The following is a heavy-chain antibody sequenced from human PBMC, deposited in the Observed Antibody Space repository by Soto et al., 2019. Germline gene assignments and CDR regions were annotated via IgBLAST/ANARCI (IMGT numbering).Heavy chain of an antibody. Sequence: SETLSLTCTVSGASISSYYWSWIRQPPGKGLEWIGYVYYSGSTNYNPSLKSRVTISVDTSKNQFSLKLSSVTAADTAMYYCARDTTPSLWGQGTLVTV. CDR3: ARDTTPSL. CDR1: GASISSYY. D-gene: IGHD1-1*01. V-gene: IGHV4-59*01. CDR2: VYYSGST. J-gene: IGHJ4*02.